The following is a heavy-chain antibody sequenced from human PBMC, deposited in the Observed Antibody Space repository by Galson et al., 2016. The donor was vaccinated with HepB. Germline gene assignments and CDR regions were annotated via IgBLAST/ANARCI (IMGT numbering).Heavy chain of an antibody. D-gene: IGHD3-16*02. CDR2: ISGSGGST. V-gene: IGHV3-23*01. CDR1: GFAFSTYV. J-gene: IGHJ4*02. Sequence: SLRLSCAASGFAFSTYVMSWVRQAPGKGVEWVSVISGSGGSTYYADSVKGRFTISRDNSKNTLYLQMNSLRAEDTAVYYCAKEFYDYVWGNYRPRPVDYWGQGTLVTVSS. CDR3: AKEFYDYVWGNYRPRPVDY.